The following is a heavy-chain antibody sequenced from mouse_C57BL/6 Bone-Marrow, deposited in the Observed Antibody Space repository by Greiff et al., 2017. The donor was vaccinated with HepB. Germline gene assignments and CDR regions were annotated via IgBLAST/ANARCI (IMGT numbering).Heavy chain of an antibody. D-gene: IGHD2-4*01. CDR2: ISSGSSTI. CDR1: GFTFSDYG. Sequence: EVQLVESGGGLVKPGGSLKLSCAASGFTFSDYGMHWVRQAPEKGLEWVAYISSGSSTIYYADTVKGRFTISRDNAKNTLFLQMTSLRSEDTAMYYCARPSPYDYDRYFDVWGTGTTVTVSS. V-gene: IGHV5-17*01. CDR3: ARPSPYDYDRYFDV. J-gene: IGHJ1*03.